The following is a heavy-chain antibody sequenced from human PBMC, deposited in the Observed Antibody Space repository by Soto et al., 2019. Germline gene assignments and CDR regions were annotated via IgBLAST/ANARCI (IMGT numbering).Heavy chain of an antibody. CDR1: GGSISSGGYY. Sequence: QVQLQESGPGLVKPSQTLSLTCTVSGGSISSGGYYWSWIRQHPGKGLEWIGYIYYSGSTYYNPSLKRRVTISVDKSKNQFTLKLSSVTAADTAVYYCASRTEWGGGLRNWGQGTMVTVSS. D-gene: IGHD2-15*01. CDR3: ASRTEWGGGLRN. CDR2: IYYSGST. J-gene: IGHJ3*01. V-gene: IGHV4-31*03.